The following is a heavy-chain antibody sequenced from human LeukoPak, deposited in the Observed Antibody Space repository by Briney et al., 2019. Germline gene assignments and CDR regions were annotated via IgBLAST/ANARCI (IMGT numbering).Heavy chain of an antibody. CDR2: ISGSGGST. D-gene: IGHD3-3*01. CDR1: GFTFSSYA. Sequence: PGGSLRLSCAASGFTFSSYAMSWVCQAPGKGLEWVSAISGSGGSTYYADSVKGRFTISRDNSKNTLYLQMNSLRAEDTAVYYCAKGSRYYDFWSGYSMYYFDYWGQGTLVTVSS. CDR3: AKGSRYYDFWSGYSMYYFDY. V-gene: IGHV3-23*01. J-gene: IGHJ4*02.